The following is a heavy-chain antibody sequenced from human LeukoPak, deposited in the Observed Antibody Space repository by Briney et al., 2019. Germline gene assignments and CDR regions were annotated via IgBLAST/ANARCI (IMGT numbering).Heavy chain of an antibody. J-gene: IGHJ5*02. CDR2: IYTSGST. Sequence: SETLSLTCAVYGGSFSGYYWSWIRQPAGKGLDWIGRIYTSGSTNYNPSLKSRVTMSVDTSKNQFSLKLSSVTAADTAVYYCARMISSGSYLAWFDPWGQGTLVTVSS. CDR1: GGSFSGYY. V-gene: IGHV4-59*10. D-gene: IGHD1-26*01. CDR3: ARMISSGSYLAWFDP.